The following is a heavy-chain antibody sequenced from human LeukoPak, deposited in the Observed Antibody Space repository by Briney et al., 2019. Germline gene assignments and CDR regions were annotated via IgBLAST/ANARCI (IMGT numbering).Heavy chain of an antibody. D-gene: IGHD6-13*01. CDR1: GFTFSSYE. CDR2: ISSSGSTI. CDR3: ARHPYSSNWYFDY. V-gene: IGHV3-48*03. J-gene: IGHJ4*02. Sequence: GGSLRLSCAASGFTFSSYEMNWVRQAPGKGLEWVSYISSSGSTIYYADSVKGRFTISRDNAKNSLYLQMNSLRAEDTAVYYCARHPYSSNWYFDYWGQGTLVTVST.